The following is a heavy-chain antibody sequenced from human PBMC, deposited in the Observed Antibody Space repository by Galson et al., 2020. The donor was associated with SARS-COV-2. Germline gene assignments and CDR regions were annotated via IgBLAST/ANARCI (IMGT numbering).Heavy chain of an antibody. V-gene: IGHV1-24*01. J-gene: IGHJ5*02. CDR1: GYTLTELS. D-gene: IGHD3-22*01. Sequence: ASVKVSCKVSGYTLTELSMHWVRQAPGKGLECMGGFDPEDGETIYAQKFQGRVTMTEDTSTDTAYMELSSLRSEDTAVYYCATGPVVSSASNWFDPWGQGTLVTVSS. CDR3: ATGPVVSSASNWFDP. CDR2: FDPEDGET.